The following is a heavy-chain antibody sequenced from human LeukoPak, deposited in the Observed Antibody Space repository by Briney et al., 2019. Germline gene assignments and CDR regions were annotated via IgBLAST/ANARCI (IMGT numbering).Heavy chain of an antibody. CDR1: GYTFTSHG. J-gene: IGHJ4*02. V-gene: IGHV1-18*01. Sequence: ASVKVSCKASGYTFTSHGITCVRQAPGQGLEWMGWISPYNGNTNYAQKLQGRVTMTTDTSTSTAYMELRSLRSDDTAVYYCARATNWNYASDYWGQGTLLTVSS. CDR2: ISPYNGNT. CDR3: ARATNWNYASDY. D-gene: IGHD1-7*01.